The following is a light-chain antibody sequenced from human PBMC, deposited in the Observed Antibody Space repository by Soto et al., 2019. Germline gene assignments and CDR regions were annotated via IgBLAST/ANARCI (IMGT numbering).Light chain of an antibody. V-gene: IGKV3-20*01. Sequence: EIVLTQSPGTLSLSPGERATLSCRASQSVGSSYLAWYQQKPGQAPRLLIYGASSRATGIPDRFSGSGSGTDFTLTISRLEPEDFAVYYCQQYGSSPLYTFGQGTKVEIK. J-gene: IGKJ2*01. CDR1: QSVGSSY. CDR2: GAS. CDR3: QQYGSSPLYT.